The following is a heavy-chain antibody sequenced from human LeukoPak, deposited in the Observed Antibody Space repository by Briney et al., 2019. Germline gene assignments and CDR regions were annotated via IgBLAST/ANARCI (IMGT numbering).Heavy chain of an antibody. CDR1: GFTFSSYA. V-gene: IGHV3-21*01. CDR2: ISSSSSYI. D-gene: IGHD7-27*01. CDR3: ARTGDLRMYYFDY. Sequence: GGSLRLSCAASGFTFSSYAMHWVRQAPGKGLEWVSSISSSSSYIYYADSVKGRFTISRDNAKNSLYLQMNSLRAEDTAVYYCARTGDLRMYYFDYWGQGTLVTVSS. J-gene: IGHJ4*02.